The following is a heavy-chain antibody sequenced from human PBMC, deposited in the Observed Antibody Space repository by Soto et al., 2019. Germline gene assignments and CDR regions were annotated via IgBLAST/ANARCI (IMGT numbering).Heavy chain of an antibody. J-gene: IGHJ5*02. CDR1: GSSISSSNYY. D-gene: IGHD3-3*01. Sequence: SETRSLTCTPSGSSISSSNYYWGRTRQHPGKGLEWIGSIYYSGSTYHNPSLKSRVTISVDTSKNQFSLKLSSVTAADTAVYYCASRTIFGATNKGGGREESGDPWGQGTLVTVS. CDR3: ASRTIFGATNKGGGREESGDP. CDR2: IYYSGST. V-gene: IGHV4-39*01.